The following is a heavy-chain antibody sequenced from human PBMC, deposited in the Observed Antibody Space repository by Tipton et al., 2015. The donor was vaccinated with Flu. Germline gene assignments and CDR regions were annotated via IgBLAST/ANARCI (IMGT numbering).Heavy chain of an antibody. D-gene: IGHD3-16*01. CDR3: VRLFRGTYHIDY. V-gene: IGHV1-2*02. Sequence: QVQLVQSGAEVKEPGASVEVSCKASGYTFSVHYIHWVRQAPGQGPEWMGWINPDTGDTSYAQKFQGRVSLTRDTSTSTAYMELSGLISDDTAVYYCVRLFRGTYHIDYWGQGTLVTVSS. CDR2: INPDTGDT. CDR1: GYTFSVHY. J-gene: IGHJ4*02.